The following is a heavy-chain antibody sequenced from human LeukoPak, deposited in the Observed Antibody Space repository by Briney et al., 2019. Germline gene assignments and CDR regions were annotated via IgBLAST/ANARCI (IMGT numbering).Heavy chain of an antibody. D-gene: IGHD1-20*01. CDR3: AKGLYNCAI. CDR1: GFAFTSNG. J-gene: IGHJ4*02. V-gene: IGHV3-23*01. CDR2: IGNSGGST. Sequence: GRSPRLSCAASGFAFTSNGMTGVGQAPGKGPEWVSGIGNSGGSTYYAGSVKGRFTISRDNSKNTLLLQMNSLRAEDTAVYYCAKGLYNCAIWGQGSLVTVSS.